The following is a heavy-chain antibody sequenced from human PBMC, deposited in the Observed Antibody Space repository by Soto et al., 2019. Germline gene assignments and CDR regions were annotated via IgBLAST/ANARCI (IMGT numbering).Heavy chain of an antibody. D-gene: IGHD6-13*01. CDR1: GGSFSGYY. CDR2: INHSGST. Sequence: SETLSLTCAVYGGSFSGYYWSWIRQPPGKGLEWIGEINHSGSTNYNPSLKSRVTISVDTSKNQFSRKLSSVTAADTAVYYCAREGSSSSSDPWGQGTLVTVSS. CDR3: AREGSSSSSDP. J-gene: IGHJ5*02. V-gene: IGHV4-34*01.